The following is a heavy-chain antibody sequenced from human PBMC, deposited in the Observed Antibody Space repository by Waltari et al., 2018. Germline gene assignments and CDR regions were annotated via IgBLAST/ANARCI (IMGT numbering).Heavy chain of an antibody. Sequence: QVQLVQSGTEMRKPGASVKISCKSSGYNFIGNFIHWVRQAPGQGPEWMGRIDPNSGGTYFPQKFQGGVTVTRDTSTGTVFMEMSSLRSDDTAVYYCAKQFKSDEGPFDVWGQGTLVVVSS. V-gene: IGHV1-2*06. CDR3: AKQFKSDEGPFDV. CDR2: IDPNSGGT. CDR1: GYNFIGNF. D-gene: IGHD4-4*01. J-gene: IGHJ3*01.